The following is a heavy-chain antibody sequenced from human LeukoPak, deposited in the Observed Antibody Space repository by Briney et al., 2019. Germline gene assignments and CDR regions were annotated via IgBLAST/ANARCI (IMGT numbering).Heavy chain of an antibody. V-gene: IGHV6-1*01. CDR2: TYDRSQWYN. Sequence: SQTLSLTCAISGDSVSSNSAAWNWIRQSPSRGLEWLGRTYDRSQWYNDYAVSVKSLITINPDTSKNQLSLQLNSLTPEDTAVYYCARSFPRYFDLWGRGTLVTVSS. CDR1: GDSVSSNSAA. J-gene: IGHJ2*01. CDR3: ARSFPRYFDL.